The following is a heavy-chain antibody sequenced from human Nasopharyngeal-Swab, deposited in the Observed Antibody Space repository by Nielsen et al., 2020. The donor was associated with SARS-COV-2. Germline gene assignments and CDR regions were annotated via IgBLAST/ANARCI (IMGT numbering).Heavy chain of an antibody. CDR2: ISGYNGKT. V-gene: IGHV1-18*01. Sequence: WARQAPAQGLEWMGWISGYNGKTNYAEKFQDRVTMTTDTSTYTAYMELRSLRSDDTAMYYCAREGAMVRSYGMDVWGQGTTVTVSS. J-gene: IGHJ6*02. D-gene: IGHD3-10*01. CDR3: AREGAMVRSYGMDV.